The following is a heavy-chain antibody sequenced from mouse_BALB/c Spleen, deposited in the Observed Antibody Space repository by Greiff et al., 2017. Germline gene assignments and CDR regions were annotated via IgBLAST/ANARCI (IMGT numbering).Heavy chain of an antibody. CDR3: ARALWDRETY. CDR2: IWAGGSK. D-gene: IGHD3-3*01. Sequence: VQLVESGPGLVAPSQSLSITCTVSGFSLTSYGVHWVRQPPGKGLEWLGVIWAGGSKNYNSAHMSRLSISKDNSKSQVFLKMNSLQTDDTAMYYCARALWDRETYWGEGTLVTVSA. CDR1: GFSLTSYG. J-gene: IGHJ3*01. V-gene: IGHV2-9*02.